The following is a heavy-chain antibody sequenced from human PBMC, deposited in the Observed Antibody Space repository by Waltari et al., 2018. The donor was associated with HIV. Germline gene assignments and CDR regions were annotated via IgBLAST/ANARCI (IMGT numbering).Heavy chain of an antibody. CDR3: ASPSIRAGMDV. D-gene: IGHD2-2*02. CDR1: GLPFKNFW. CDR2: IKQYGSEK. Sequence: EVQLVESGEGLVQPGGSLRLSCAAPGLPFKNFWTSWVRQAQGKVLEWLANIKQYGSEKYYVDSVKGRFTISRDNAKNSLYLQMNSLRAEDTAVYYCASPSIRAGMDVWGQGTTVTVSS. J-gene: IGHJ6*02. V-gene: IGHV3-7*01.